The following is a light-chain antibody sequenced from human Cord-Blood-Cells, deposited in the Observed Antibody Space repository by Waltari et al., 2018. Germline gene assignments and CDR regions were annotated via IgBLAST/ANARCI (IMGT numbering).Light chain of an antibody. CDR1: QSIRSD. V-gene: IGKV1-39*01. J-gene: IGKJ1*01. CDR2: AAS. CDR3: QHSLSTRT. Sequence: DIQMTQSPSSLSASVGDRVTITCRASQSIRSDFNGYQQKPEKAPKLLIYAASSLQSGVQSRFSGSGSGTDFTLTISSLHPEDFATYYCQHSLSTRTFVQGTNVEIK.